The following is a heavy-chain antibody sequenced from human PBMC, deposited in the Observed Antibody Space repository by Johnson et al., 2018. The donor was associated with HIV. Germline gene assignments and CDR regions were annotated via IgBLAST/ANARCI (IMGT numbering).Heavy chain of an antibody. D-gene: IGHD5-18*01. Sequence: VQLVESGGGVVRPGGSLRLSCAASGFTFDDYGMSWVRQAPGKGLEWVSGINWNGGSKAYGASEEGRFAISRDNAKNSLYLQMNSLSAEDTAVYYCARERDTDMAGDAFDIWGQGTMVTVSS. CDR2: INWNGGSK. CDR1: GFTFDDYG. J-gene: IGHJ3*02. V-gene: IGHV3-20*04. CDR3: ARERDTDMAGDAFDI.